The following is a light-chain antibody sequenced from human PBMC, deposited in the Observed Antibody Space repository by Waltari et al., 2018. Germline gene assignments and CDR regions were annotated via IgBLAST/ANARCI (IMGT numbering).Light chain of an antibody. J-gene: IGLJ2*01. V-gene: IGLV2-14*03. CDR1: SSDVGRVES. CDR2: DVN. Sequence: QSALTQPASVSGSPGQSITISCTGSSSDVGRVESVSWYQDHPGQAPKVIIYDVNNRPSGVSDRFSGSKSGNTASLTISGLQAEDEANYYCSSQSSDTVVIFGGGTKLTVL. CDR3: SSQSSDTVVI.